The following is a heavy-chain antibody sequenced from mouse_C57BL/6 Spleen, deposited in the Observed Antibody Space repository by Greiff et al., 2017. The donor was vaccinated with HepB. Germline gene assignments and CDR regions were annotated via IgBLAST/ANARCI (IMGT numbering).Heavy chain of an antibody. CDR3: ASRGITTVGGDY. J-gene: IGHJ2*01. Sequence: QVHVKQSGAELARPGASVKLSCKASGYTFTSYGISWVKQRTGQGLEWIGEIYPRSGNTYYNEKFKGKATLTADKSSSTAYMELRSLTSEDSAVYFCASRGITTVGGDYWGQGTTLTVSS. D-gene: IGHD1-1*01. V-gene: IGHV1-81*01. CDR1: GYTFTSYG. CDR2: IYPRSGNT.